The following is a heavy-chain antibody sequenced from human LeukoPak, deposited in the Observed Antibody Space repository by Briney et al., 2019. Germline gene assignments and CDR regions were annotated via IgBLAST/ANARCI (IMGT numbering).Heavy chain of an antibody. CDR3: AKEAYSSGQRWFDP. V-gene: IGHV3-64*04. CDR2: ISSNGGST. Sequence: PGGSLRLSCSASGFTFSSYAMHWVRQAPGKGLEYVSAISSNGGSTYYADSVKGRFTISRDNSKNTLYLQMNSLRAEDTAVYYCAKEAYSSGQRWFDPWGQGTLVTVSS. CDR1: GFTFSSYA. D-gene: IGHD6-19*01. J-gene: IGHJ5*02.